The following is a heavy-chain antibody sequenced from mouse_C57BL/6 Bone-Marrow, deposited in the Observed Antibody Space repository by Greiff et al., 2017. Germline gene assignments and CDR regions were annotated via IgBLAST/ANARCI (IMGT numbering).Heavy chain of an antibody. Sequence: QVQLQQPGAELVKPGASVKLSCKASGYTFTSYWMHWVKQRPGQGLEWIGMIHPNSGSTNYNEKFQSKATLTVDKSSSTAYMQISSLTSEDSAVYYCARETYYGSSNRFDYWGQGTTLTVSS. J-gene: IGHJ2*01. V-gene: IGHV1-64*01. CDR2: IHPNSGST. D-gene: IGHD1-1*01. CDR1: GYTFTSYW. CDR3: ARETYYGSSNRFDY.